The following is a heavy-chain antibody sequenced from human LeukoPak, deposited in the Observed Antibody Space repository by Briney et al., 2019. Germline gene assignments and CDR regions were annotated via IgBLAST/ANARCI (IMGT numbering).Heavy chain of an antibody. CDR2: AYYRSTWFY. V-gene: IGHV6-1*01. J-gene: IGHJ4*02. D-gene: IGHD6-13*01. CDR3: ARGSSSWPQDYFDY. Sequence: SQTLSLTCAISADSVSSDNATWNWFRQSPSRGLKWLGRAYYRSTWFYNFAVSVKSRVSINPDTAKSQFSLQLNSLSPEDTAVYYCARGSSSWPQDYFDYWGQGTLVTVSS. CDR1: ADSVSSDNAT.